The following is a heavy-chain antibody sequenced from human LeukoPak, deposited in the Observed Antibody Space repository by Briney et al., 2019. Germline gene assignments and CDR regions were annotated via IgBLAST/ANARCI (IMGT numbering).Heavy chain of an antibody. CDR2: ITSSSSYI. CDR1: GFTFGDYF. CDR3: ARGAVASILDY. J-gene: IGHJ4*02. D-gene: IGHD5-12*01. V-gene: IGHV3-21*01. Sequence: PGGSLRLSCAASGFTFGDYFMTWIRQAPGKGLEWVSSITSSSSYIYYADSVKGRFTISRDNAKNSLYLQMNSLRAEDTAVYYCARGAVASILDYWGQGALVTVSS.